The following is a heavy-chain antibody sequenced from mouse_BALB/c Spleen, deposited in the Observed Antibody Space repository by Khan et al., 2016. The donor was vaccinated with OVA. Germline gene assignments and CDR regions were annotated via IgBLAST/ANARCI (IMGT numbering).Heavy chain of an antibody. CDR1: GYTFTTYT. V-gene: IGHV1-4*01. CDR2: INPSNGYT. J-gene: IGHJ3*01. CDR3: AREGAYYRSDGWFSY. D-gene: IGHD2-14*01. Sequence: VQLQESGAELARPGASVKRSCKASGYTFTTYTMHWVKQRPGQGLEWIGYINPSNGYTNYNQKFKDKSTLTADKSSSTAYMQLSSLTSDYSAVYYCAREGAYYRSDGWFSYWGQGTLVTVSA.